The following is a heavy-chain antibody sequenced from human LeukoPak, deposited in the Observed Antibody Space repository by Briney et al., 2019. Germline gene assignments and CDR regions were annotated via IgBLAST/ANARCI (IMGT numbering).Heavy chain of an antibody. J-gene: IGHJ4*02. CDR1: GFTFSSYA. CDR2: ISGSGGST. Sequence: GGSLRLSCTASGFTFSSYAMSWVRQAPGKGLEWVSAISGSGGSTYYADSVKGRFTISRDNAKNSLYLQMNSLRAEDTAVYYCARDYDSSGYYYFDYWGQGTLVTVSS. D-gene: IGHD3-22*01. V-gene: IGHV3-23*01. CDR3: ARDYDSSGYYYFDY.